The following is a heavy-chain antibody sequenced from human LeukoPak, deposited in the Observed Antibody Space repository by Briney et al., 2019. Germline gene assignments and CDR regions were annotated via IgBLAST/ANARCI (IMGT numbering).Heavy chain of an antibody. V-gene: IGHV3-48*01. D-gene: IGHD5-12*01. CDR1: GFTFSSYS. J-gene: IGHJ5*02. Sequence: GGSLRLSCAASGFTFSSYSMNWVRQAPGKGLEWVSYISSSSSTIYYADSVKGRFTISRDNAKNSLYLQMNSLRAEDTAVYYCASDQFNSGYDYWFDPWGQGTLVTVSS. CDR3: ASDQFNSGYDYWFDP. CDR2: ISSSSSTI.